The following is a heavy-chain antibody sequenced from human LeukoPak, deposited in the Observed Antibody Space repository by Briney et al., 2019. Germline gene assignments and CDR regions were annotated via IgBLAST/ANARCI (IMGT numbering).Heavy chain of an antibody. CDR2: IYYSGST. CDR3: ARRPHYYDSSGYFLYYFDY. V-gene: IGHV4-39*01. CDR1: GGXISSSSYY. D-gene: IGHD3-22*01. Sequence: SETLSLTCTVSGGXISSSSYYWGWIRQPPGKWLEWIGSIYYSGSTYYNPSLKSRVTISVDTSKNQFSLKLSSVTAADTAVYYCARRPHYYDSSGYFLYYFDYWGQGTLVTVSS. J-gene: IGHJ4*02.